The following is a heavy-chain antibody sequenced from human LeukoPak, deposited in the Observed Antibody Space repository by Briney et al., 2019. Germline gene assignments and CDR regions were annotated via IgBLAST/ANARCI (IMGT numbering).Heavy chain of an antibody. Sequence: SETLSLTCTVSGGSLSSYSWSWIRQPAGKGLEWIGRIYTSGGTSYNPSLTSRVSMSLDTSKKQISLKLSSVTAADTAVYYCARETLTFPDFWGQGTLVTVSS. CDR3: ARETLTFPDF. J-gene: IGHJ4*02. V-gene: IGHV4-4*07. CDR1: GGSLSSYS. CDR2: IYTSGGT. D-gene: IGHD3-9*01.